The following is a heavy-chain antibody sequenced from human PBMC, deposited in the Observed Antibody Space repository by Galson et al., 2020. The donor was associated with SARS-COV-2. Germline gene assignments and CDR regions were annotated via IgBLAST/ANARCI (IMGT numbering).Heavy chain of an antibody. J-gene: IGHJ2*01. V-gene: IGHV3-21*01. CDR1: GFTFRDPN. CDR3: ARDKGSGFQMQWYFDL. CDR2: IAGSGAYK. D-gene: IGHD3-22*01. Sequence: SCAASGFTFRDPNMIWVRQAPGKGLEWVSSIAGSGAYKYYADSMKGRLTISRDNAKNSVYLQLNSLRDEDTAVYYCARDKGSGFQMQWYFDLCGRGTLVSVAS.